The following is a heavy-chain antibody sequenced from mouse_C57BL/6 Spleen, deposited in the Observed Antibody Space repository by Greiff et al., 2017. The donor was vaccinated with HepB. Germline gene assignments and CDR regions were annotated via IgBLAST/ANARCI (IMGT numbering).Heavy chain of an antibody. J-gene: IGHJ4*01. V-gene: IGHV1-55*01. CDR1: GYTFTSYW. Sequence: QVQLQQSGAELVKPGASVKMSCKASGYTFTSYWITWVKQRPGQGLEWIGDIYPGSGSTNYNEKFKSKATLTVDTSSSTAYMQLSSLTSEDSAVYYCARGDYGRAMDYWGQGTSVTVSS. CDR3: ARGDYGRAMDY. D-gene: IGHD2-4*01. CDR2: IYPGSGST.